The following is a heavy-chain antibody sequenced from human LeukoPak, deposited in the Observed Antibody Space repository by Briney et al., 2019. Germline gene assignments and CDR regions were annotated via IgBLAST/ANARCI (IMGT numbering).Heavy chain of an antibody. CDR3: AKDWRGHGDFHAFDI. Sequence: AGGSLRLSCAASGFTFSSYAMNWVRQAPGKGLEWVSAISDSGGSTYYADSVKGRFTISRDNSWNTLYLQMNSLRAEDTAVYYCAKDWRGHGDFHAFDIWGRGTVVTVSS. CDR1: GFTFSSYA. CDR2: ISDSGGST. V-gene: IGHV3-23*01. J-gene: IGHJ3*02. D-gene: IGHD4-17*01.